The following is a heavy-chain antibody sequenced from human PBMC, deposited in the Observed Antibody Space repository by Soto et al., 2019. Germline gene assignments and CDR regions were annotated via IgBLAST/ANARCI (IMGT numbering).Heavy chain of an antibody. CDR2: INHSGST. V-gene: IGHV4-34*01. CDR1: GGSFSGYY. CDR3: ARGRITMVRGVFYYYYYGMDV. J-gene: IGHJ6*02. Sequence: PSETLSLTCAVYGGSFSGYYWSWIRQPPGKGLEWIGEINHSGSTNYNPSLKSRVTISVDTSKNQFSLKLSSVTAADTAVYYCARGRITMVRGVFYYYYYGMDVCGQGTTVTVPS. D-gene: IGHD3-10*01.